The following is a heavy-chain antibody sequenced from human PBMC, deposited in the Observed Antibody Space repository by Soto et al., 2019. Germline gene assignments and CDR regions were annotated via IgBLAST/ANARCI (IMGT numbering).Heavy chain of an antibody. Sequence: EVQLLESGGGLVQPGGSLRLSCAASGFTFSSYAMSWVRQAPGKGLEWVSAISGSGGSTYYADSVKGRFTISRDNSKNTLYLQMNSLRAEDTAVYYCAKDMRSDTAIVTFSDPPCFDYWGQGTLVTVSS. CDR2: ISGSGGST. CDR3: AKDMRSDTAIVTFSDPPCFDY. D-gene: IGHD5-18*01. J-gene: IGHJ4*02. V-gene: IGHV3-23*01. CDR1: GFTFSSYA.